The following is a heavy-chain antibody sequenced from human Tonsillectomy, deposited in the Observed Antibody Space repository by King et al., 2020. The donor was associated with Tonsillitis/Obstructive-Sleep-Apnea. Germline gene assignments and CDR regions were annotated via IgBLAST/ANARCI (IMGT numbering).Heavy chain of an antibody. D-gene: IGHD6-6*01. CDR3: ARDSSSPGVRFDP. Sequence: VQLQESGPGLVKPSGTLSLTCAVSGCSISSSNRWSWVRQPPGKGLEWIGEIYHSGSTHYNPSLKSRVTISVDKSKNHFSLKLSSVTAADTAVYYCARDSSSPGVRFDPGGQGTLVTVSS. CDR1: GCSISSSNR. V-gene: IGHV4-4*02. CDR2: IYHSGST. J-gene: IGHJ5*02.